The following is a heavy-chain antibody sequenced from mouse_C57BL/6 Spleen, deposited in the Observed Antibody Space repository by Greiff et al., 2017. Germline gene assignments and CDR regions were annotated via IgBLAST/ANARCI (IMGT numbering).Heavy chain of an antibody. V-gene: IGHV1-82*01. J-gene: IGHJ1*03. Sequence: VQLQQSGPELVKPGASVKISCKASGYAFSSSWMNWVKQRPGKGLEWIGRIYPGDGDTNYNGKFKGKATLTADKSSSTAYMQLSSLTSEDSAVYVCARGNYSNHYWYFDVWGTGTTVTVSS. CDR1: GYAFSSSW. D-gene: IGHD2-5*01. CDR3: ARGNYSNHYWYFDV. CDR2: IYPGDGDT.